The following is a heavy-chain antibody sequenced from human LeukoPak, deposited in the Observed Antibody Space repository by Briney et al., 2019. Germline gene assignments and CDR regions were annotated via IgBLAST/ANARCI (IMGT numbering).Heavy chain of an antibody. D-gene: IGHD2-15*01. CDR3: ARQISTSGPWYFDY. CDR1: GGSISSYNW. CDR2: IYHSGST. J-gene: IGHJ4*02. V-gene: IGHV4-4*02. Sequence: SGTLSLTCAVSGGSISSYNWWSWVRQPPGKGLEWIGEIYHSGSTNYNPSLKSRVTISVDTSKNQFSLKLSSVTAADTAVYYCARQISTSGPWYFDYWGQGTLVTVSS.